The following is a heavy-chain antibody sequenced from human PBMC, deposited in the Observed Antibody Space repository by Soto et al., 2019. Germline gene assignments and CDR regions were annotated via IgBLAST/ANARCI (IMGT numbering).Heavy chain of an antibody. D-gene: IGHD4-17*01. V-gene: IGHV4-34*01. CDR3: ARGHGEKASGY. CDR1: GGSFSGYY. Sequence: QVQLQQWGAGLLKPSETLSLTCAVYGGSFSGYYWSWIRQPPGKGLEWIGEINHSGSTNYNTSLKSRVTISVDTSKNQFSLKLSSVTAADTAVYYCARGHGEKASGYWGQGTLVSVSS. J-gene: IGHJ4*02. CDR2: INHSGST.